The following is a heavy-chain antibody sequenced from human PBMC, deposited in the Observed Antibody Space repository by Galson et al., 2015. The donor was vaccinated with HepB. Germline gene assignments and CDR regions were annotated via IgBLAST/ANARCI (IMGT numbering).Heavy chain of an antibody. D-gene: IGHD6-13*01. CDR3: ARGSFGQQLAYNWFDP. Sequence: SVKVSCKASGYTFTGYYMHWVRQAPGQGLEWMGRINPNSGGTNYAQKFQGRVTMTRDTSISTAYMELSRLRSDDTAVYYCARGSFGQQLAYNWFDPWGQGTLVTVSS. J-gene: IGHJ5*02. V-gene: IGHV1-2*06. CDR2: INPNSGGT. CDR1: GYTFTGYY.